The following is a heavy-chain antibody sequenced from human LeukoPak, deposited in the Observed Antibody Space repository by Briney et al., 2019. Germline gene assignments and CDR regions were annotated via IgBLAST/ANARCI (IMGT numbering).Heavy chain of an antibody. J-gene: IGHJ3*02. CDR3: ARDSSPGTGPDAFDI. V-gene: IGHV3-9*01. Sequence: GRSLRLSCAAPGFTFDDYAMHWVRQAPGKGLEWVSGISWNSGSIGYADSVKGRFTISRDNAKNSLYLQMNSLRAEDTAVYYCARDSSPGTGPDAFDIWGQGTMVTVSS. CDR1: GFTFDDYA. CDR2: ISWNSGSI. D-gene: IGHD1-1*01.